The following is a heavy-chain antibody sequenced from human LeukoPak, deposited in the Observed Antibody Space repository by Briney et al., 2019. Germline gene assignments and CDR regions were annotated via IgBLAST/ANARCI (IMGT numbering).Heavy chain of an antibody. Sequence: GGSLRLSCAASGFSFSSYAMSWVRQAPGKGLEWVSSASGSGGTTDYADSVKGRFIISRDNPRNTLYLQTNSLRGEDTAMYYCTKGQSGTSFDPWGQGTLVTVSS. CDR3: TKGQSGTSFDP. CDR1: GFSFSSYA. CDR2: ASGSGGTT. D-gene: IGHD2-15*01. J-gene: IGHJ5*02. V-gene: IGHV3-23*01.